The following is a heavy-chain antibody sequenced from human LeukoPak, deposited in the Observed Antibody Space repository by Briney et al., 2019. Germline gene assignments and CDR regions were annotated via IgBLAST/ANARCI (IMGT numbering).Heavy chain of an antibody. D-gene: IGHD3-3*01. Sequence: ASVKVSCKASGYTFTGYYMHWVRQAPGQGLEWMGWINPNSGGTNYAQKFQGRVTMTRDTSISTAYMELSRLRSDDTAVYYCARDRIGDFWSGYTINWFDPWGQGTLVTVSS. CDR3: ARDRIGDFWSGYTINWFDP. V-gene: IGHV1-2*02. CDR1: GYTFTGYY. CDR2: INPNSGGT. J-gene: IGHJ5*02.